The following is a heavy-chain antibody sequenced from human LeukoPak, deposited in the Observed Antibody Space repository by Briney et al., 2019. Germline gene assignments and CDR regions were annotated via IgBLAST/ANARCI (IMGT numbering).Heavy chain of an antibody. CDR1: GFTFGDYA. D-gene: IGHD2-8*02. Sequence: GGSLRLSCTASGFTFGDYAMSWVRQAPGKGLEWVAFIRYDGSNKYYADSVKGRFTISRDNSKNTLYLQMSSLRAEDTAVYYCAKTIPLTGTYFDYWGQGTLVTVSS. J-gene: IGHJ4*02. CDR3: AKTIPLTGTYFDY. CDR2: IRYDGSNK. V-gene: IGHV3-30*02.